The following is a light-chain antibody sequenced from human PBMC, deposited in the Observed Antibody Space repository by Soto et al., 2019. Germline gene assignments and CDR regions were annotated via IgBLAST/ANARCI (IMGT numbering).Light chain of an antibody. CDR1: QSISSY. CDR2: AAS. CDR3: QQSYSTPLT. V-gene: IGKV1-39*01. J-gene: IGKJ5*01. Sequence: IKMNQSPSSLSASVGDRVTITCRASQSISSYLNWYQQKPGKAPKLLIYAASSLQSGVPSRFSGSGSGTDFTLTISSLQPEDFATYYCQQSYSTPLTFGQVTLLEV.